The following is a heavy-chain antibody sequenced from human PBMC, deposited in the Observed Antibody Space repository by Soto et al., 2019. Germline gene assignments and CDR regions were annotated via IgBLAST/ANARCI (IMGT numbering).Heavy chain of an antibody. CDR1: GFTFSSYG. V-gene: IGHV3-33*01. D-gene: IGHD1-7*01. CDR2: IWYDGSNK. Sequence: PGGSLRLSCAASGFTFSSYGMHWVRQAPGKGLEWVAVIWYDGSNKYYADSVKGRFTISRDNSKNTLYLQMNSLRAEDTAVYYCARSKGTSLELRSYYYYGMDVWGQGTTVTVSS. CDR3: ARSKGTSLELRSYYYYGMDV. J-gene: IGHJ6*02.